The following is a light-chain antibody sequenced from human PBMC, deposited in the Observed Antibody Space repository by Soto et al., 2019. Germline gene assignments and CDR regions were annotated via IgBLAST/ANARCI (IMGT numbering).Light chain of an antibody. CDR1: QSVSSSY. Sequence: EIVLTQSPGTLSLSPGERATLSCRASQSVSSSYLAWYQQKPGQAPGLLIYGASSRATGIPDRFSGSGSGTDVTLTISSLEPEDFAVYYCQQYGSSPPWTFGQGTKVEIK. J-gene: IGKJ1*01. CDR2: GAS. CDR3: QQYGSSPPWT. V-gene: IGKV3-20*01.